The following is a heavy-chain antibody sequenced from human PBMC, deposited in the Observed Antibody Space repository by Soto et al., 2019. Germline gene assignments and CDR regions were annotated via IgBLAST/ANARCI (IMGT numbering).Heavy chain of an antibody. Sequence: ASVKVSCKASGGTFSSYAISWVRQAPGQGLEWMGGIIPIFGTANYAQNFQGRVTITADESTSTAYMELSSLRSEDTAVYYCARHKSQWLVRFDYWGQGTLVTVSS. CDR1: GGTFSSYA. V-gene: IGHV1-69*13. CDR2: IIPIFGTA. J-gene: IGHJ4*02. CDR3: ARHKSQWLVRFDY. D-gene: IGHD6-19*01.